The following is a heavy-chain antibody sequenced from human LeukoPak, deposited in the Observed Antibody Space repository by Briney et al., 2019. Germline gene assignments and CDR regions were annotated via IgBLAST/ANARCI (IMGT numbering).Heavy chain of an antibody. CDR1: GGSISSGGYY. Sequence: SQTLSLTCTVSGGSISSGGYYWSWIRQHPGKGLEWIGYIYYSGSTYYNPSLNIRVTISVATSNNQFSLKLSSLTAADTAVYYCARDVESAYYYDSSGYYGAFDIWGQGTMVTVSS. V-gene: IGHV4-31*03. D-gene: IGHD3-22*01. J-gene: IGHJ3*02. CDR2: IYYSGST. CDR3: ARDVESAYYYDSSGYYGAFDI.